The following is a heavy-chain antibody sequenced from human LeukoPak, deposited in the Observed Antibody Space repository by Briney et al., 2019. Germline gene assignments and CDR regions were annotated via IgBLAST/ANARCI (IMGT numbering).Heavy chain of an antibody. J-gene: IGHJ4*02. D-gene: IGHD4-17*01. CDR2: IRTTPHGGTT. CDR1: GFTLGDFA. CDR3: TRWTTVTIFEY. Sequence: PGRSLTLSCTPSGFTLGDFAMTWVRQAPGKGLELVASIRTTPHGGTTEYAASVQGRFTISRDDSKSIAYLQMNSLKTEDTAVYYCTRWTTVTIFEYWGQGTLVTVSS. V-gene: IGHV3-49*04.